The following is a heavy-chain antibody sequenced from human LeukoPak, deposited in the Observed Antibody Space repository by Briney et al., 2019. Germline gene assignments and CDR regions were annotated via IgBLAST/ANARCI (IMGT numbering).Heavy chain of an antibody. Sequence: PGGSLRLSCVASGFTVSSNYMSWVRQAPGKGLEWVSAISGSGGSTYYADSVKGRFTISRDNSKNTLYLQMNSLRAEDTAVYYCAKDQRVATTQFDYWGQGTLVTVSS. CDR2: ISGSGGST. CDR3: AKDQRVATTQFDY. V-gene: IGHV3-23*01. CDR1: GFTVSSNY. J-gene: IGHJ4*02. D-gene: IGHD5-12*01.